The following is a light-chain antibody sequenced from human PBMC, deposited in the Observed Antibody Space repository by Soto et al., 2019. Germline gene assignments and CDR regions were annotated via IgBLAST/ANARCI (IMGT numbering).Light chain of an antibody. Sequence: LTQPASVSGSPGQSITISCTGTSSDVGGYNYVSWYQQHPGKASKLMIYEVSNRPSGVSNRFSGSKSGNTASLTISGLQAEDEADYYCSSYTSSSTAVFGTGTKVTVL. J-gene: IGLJ1*01. V-gene: IGLV2-14*01. CDR1: SSDVGGYNY. CDR3: SSYTSSSTAV. CDR2: EVS.